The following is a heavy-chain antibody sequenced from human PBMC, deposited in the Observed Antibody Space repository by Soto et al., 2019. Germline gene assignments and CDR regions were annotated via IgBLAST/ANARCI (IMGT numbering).Heavy chain of an antibody. CDR3: AKARGGYTGGWYFDY. CDR1: GFTFNNYG. J-gene: IGHJ4*02. Sequence: GGSLRLSCAASGFTFNNYGMSWVRQAPGKGLEWVSAITGSGGSTNYADSMKGRFTISRDNSKSTLYLKMNSLRAEDTAVYYCAKARGGYTGGWYFDYWGQGTLVTVSS. D-gene: IGHD6-19*01. CDR2: ITGSGGST. V-gene: IGHV3-23*01.